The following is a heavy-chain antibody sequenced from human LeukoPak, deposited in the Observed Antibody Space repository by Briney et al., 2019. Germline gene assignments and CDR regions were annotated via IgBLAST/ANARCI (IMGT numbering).Heavy chain of an antibody. CDR1: GYTFTSYY. CDR2: INPSGGST. V-gene: IGHV1-46*01. CDR3: ARPYCSSTSCYGSFDP. Sequence: ASVKVSCKASGYTFTSYYMHWVRQAPGQGLEWMGIINPSGGSTSYAQKFQGRVTMTRDTSTSTVYMELSSLRSEDTAVYCCARPYCSSTSCYGSFDPWGQGTLVTVSS. D-gene: IGHD2-2*01. J-gene: IGHJ5*02.